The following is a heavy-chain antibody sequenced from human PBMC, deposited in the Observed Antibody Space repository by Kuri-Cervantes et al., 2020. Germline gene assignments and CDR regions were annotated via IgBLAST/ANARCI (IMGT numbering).Heavy chain of an antibody. J-gene: IGHJ3*02. Sequence: GEFLKISCAASGFTFSSYAMHWVRQAPGKGLEWVAVISYDGSNKYYADSVKGRFTISRDNSKNTLYLQMNSLRAEDTAVYYCAREGRPPSSPHAFDIWGQGTMVTVSS. CDR3: AREGRPPSSPHAFDI. V-gene: IGHV3-30-3*01. CDR2: ISYDGSNK. CDR1: GFTFSSYA.